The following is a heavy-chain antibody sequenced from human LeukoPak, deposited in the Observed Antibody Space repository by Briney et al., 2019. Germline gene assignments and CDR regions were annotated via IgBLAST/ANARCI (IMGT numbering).Heavy chain of an antibody. V-gene: IGHV1-69*13. CDR3: ARSQGRDGYNSVVNIFDY. CDR2: IIPIFGTA. CDR1: GGTFSGYA. D-gene: IGHD5-24*01. Sequence: SVKVSCKASGGTFSGYAISWVRQAPGQGLEWMGGIIPIFGTANYAQKFQGRVTITADESTSTAYMELSSLRSEDTAVYYCARSQGRDGYNSVVNIFDYWGQGTLVTVSS. J-gene: IGHJ4*02.